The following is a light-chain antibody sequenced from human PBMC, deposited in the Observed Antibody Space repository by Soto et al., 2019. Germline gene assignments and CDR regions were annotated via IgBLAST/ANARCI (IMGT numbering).Light chain of an antibody. V-gene: IGKV2D-29*02. CDR2: GVS. CDR1: QSLLHSNGKTF. CDR3: MQRIQLPET. Sequence: DVMLTQTPLSLSVTPGQPASISCKSSQSLLHSNGKTFLYWYLQRPGQSPQLLIYGVSDRFSGVSDRFSGSGSGTDVTLTISRVEAEDVGVYYCMQRIQLPETFGQGTRLDIK. J-gene: IGKJ2*01.